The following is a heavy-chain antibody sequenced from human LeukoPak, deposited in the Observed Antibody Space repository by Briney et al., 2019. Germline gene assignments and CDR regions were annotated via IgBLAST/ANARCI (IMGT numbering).Heavy chain of an antibody. J-gene: IGHJ6*03. V-gene: IGHV3-30*04. CDR3: ARDFWSGRGDMDV. Sequence: PGRSLRLSCAASGFTFSSYAMHWVRQAPGKGLECVAVISHDGNYKSYPDSVKGRFTISRDNSKNTLYLQMNSLRAEDTAIYYCARDFWSGRGDMDVWGKGTTVTVS. D-gene: IGHD3-3*01. CDR1: GFTFSSYA. CDR2: ISHDGNYK.